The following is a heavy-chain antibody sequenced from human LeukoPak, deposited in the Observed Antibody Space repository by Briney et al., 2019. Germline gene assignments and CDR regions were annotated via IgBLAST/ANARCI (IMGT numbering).Heavy chain of an antibody. D-gene: IGHD3-3*01. Sequence: GGSLRLSCAASGFIFSNAWMCWVRQAPGKGLEWVGRIKSKTDGGTTDYAAPVKGRFTISRDDSKNTLYLQMNSLKTEDTAVYYCTTDGAGLRFLEWSYYFDYWGQGTLVTVSS. J-gene: IGHJ4*02. CDR2: IKSKTDGGTT. V-gene: IGHV3-15*01. CDR3: TTDGAGLRFLEWSYYFDY. CDR1: GFIFSNAW.